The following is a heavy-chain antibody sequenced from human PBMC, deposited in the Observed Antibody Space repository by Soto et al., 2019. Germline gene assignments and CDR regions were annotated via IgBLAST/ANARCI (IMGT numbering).Heavy chain of an antibody. J-gene: IGHJ6*02. CDR2: ISYDGSNK. CDR3: AKDRKGVFYYYYGMDV. CDR1: GFTFSSYG. Sequence: GGSLRLSCAASGFTFSSYGMHWVRQAPGKGLEWVAVISYDGSNKYYADSVKGRFTISRDNSKNTLYLQMNSLRAEDTAVYYCAKDRKGVFYYYYGMDVWGQGTTVTVSS. V-gene: IGHV3-30*18.